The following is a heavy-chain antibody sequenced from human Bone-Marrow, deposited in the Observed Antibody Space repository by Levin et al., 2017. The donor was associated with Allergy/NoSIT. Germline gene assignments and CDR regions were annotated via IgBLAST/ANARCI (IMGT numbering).Heavy chain of an antibody. D-gene: IGHD6-13*01. CDR3: VRDHIEAADIGSFHHYGMDV. V-gene: IGHV3-48*02. CDR2: LSRNSITI. CDR1: GFIFSAYN. J-gene: IGHJ6*02. Sequence: GGSLRLSCQASGFIFSAYNMNWVRQAPGRRLEWISYLSRNSITIKYADSVKGRFTISRDNAKNSLYLQMNSLRDEDTAVYYCVRDHIEAADIGSFHHYGMDVWGQGTTVTVSS.